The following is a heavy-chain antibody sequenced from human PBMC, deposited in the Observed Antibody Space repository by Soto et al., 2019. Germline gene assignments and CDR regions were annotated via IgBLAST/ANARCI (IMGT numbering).Heavy chain of an antibody. CDR3: AREPMVRGVIGWFDP. CDR2: IYYSGST. CDR1: GGSISSGGYY. D-gene: IGHD3-10*01. J-gene: IGHJ5*02. Sequence: TLSLTCTVSGGSISSGGYYWSWIRQHPGKGLEWIGYIYYSGSTYYNPSLKSRVTISVDTSKNQFSLKLSSVTAADTAVYYCAREPMVRGVIGWFDPWGQGALVTVSS. V-gene: IGHV4-31*03.